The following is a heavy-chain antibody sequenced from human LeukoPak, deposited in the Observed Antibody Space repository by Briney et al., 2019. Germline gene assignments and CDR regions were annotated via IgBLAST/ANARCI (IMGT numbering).Heavy chain of an antibody. CDR2: IRSKAYGGTT. CDR3: TRDQRWLVPFDY. J-gene: IGHJ4*02. CDR1: GFTFGDYA. D-gene: IGHD6-19*01. Sequence: GGSLRLSCTASGFTFGDYAMSWFRQAPGKGLEWVGFIRSKAYGGTTEYAASVKGRFTISRDDSKSIAYPQMNSLKTEDTAVYYCTRDQRWLVPFDYWGQGTLVTVSS. V-gene: IGHV3-49*03.